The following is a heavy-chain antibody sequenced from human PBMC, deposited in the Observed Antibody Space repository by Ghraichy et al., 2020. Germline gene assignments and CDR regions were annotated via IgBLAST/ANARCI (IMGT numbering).Heavy chain of an antibody. CDR1: GGSISSSSYY. D-gene: IGHD4-23*01. Sequence: GSLSLTCTVSGGSISSSSYYWGWIRQPPGKGLEWIGSIYYSGSTYYNPSLKSRVTISVDTSKNQFSLKLSSVTAADTAVYYCARQMNFDYGGNSGEVYYFDYWGQGTLVTVSS. J-gene: IGHJ4*02. CDR3: ARQMNFDYGGNSGEVYYFDY. CDR2: IYYSGST. V-gene: IGHV4-39*01.